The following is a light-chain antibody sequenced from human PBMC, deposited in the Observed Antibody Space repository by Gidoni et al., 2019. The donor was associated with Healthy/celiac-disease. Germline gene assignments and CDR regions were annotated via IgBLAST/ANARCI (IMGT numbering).Light chain of an antibody. CDR1: SRDVGGYNY. V-gene: IGLV2-14*01. CDR2: EVS. CDR3: SSYTSSSTLGV. Sequence: QSALTQPASVSGSPGQSITISCTGTSRDVGGYNYVSWYQQHPGKAPKLMIYEVSNRPPGVSNRFSGSKSCNTASLTISGLQAEDEADYYCSSYTSSSTLGVFGGGTKLTVL. J-gene: IGLJ2*01.